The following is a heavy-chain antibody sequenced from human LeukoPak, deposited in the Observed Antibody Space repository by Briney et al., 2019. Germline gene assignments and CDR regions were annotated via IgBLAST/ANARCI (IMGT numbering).Heavy chain of an antibody. CDR2: ISGSGGST. CDR1: GFTFSSYA. J-gene: IGHJ6*02. D-gene: IGHD1-26*01. Sequence: PGGSLRFSCAASGFTFSSYAMSWVRQAPGKGLEWVSAISGSGGSTYYADSVKGRFTISRDNSKNTLYLQMNSLRAEDTAVYYCAILSREYYGMDVWGQGTTVTVSS. CDR3: AILSREYYGMDV. V-gene: IGHV3-23*01.